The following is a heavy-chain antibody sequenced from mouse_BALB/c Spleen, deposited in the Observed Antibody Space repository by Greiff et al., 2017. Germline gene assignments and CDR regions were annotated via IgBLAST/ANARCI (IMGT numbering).Heavy chain of an antibody. V-gene: IGHV5-9-3*01. CDR2: ISSGGSYT. CDR3: ARRGGAMITPYFDY. CDR1: GFTFSSYA. Sequence: EVKLMESGGGLVKPGGSLKLSCAASGFTFSSYAMSWVRQTPEKRLEWVATISSGGSYTYYPDSVKGRFTISRDNAKNTLYLQMSSLRSEDTAMYYCARRGGAMITPYFDYWGQGTTLTVSS. J-gene: IGHJ2*01. D-gene: IGHD2-4*01.